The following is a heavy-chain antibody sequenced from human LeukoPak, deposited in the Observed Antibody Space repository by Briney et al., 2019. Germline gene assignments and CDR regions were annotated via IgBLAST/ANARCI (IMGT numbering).Heavy chain of an antibody. CDR3: ARPYYYDSAGAFGI. D-gene: IGHD3-22*01. Sequence: GESLKISCKGAGYSFTSYWIAWVRQMPGKGLEWMGLIYPGDSETRYSPSFQGQVTISADKSIDTAYLQWSSLKASDTAIFYCARPYYYDSAGAFGIWGQGTVVTVSS. J-gene: IGHJ3*02. V-gene: IGHV5-51*01. CDR2: IYPGDSET. CDR1: GYSFTSYW.